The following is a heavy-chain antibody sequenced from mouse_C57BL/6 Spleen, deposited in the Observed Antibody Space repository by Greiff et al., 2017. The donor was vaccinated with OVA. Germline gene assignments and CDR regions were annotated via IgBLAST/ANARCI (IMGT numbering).Heavy chain of an antibody. D-gene: IGHD4-1*01. J-gene: IGHJ1*03. CDR2: ISSGSSTI. Sequence: VQLKESGGGLVKPGGSLKLSCAASGFTFSDYGMHWVRQAPEKGLEWVAYISSGSSTIYYADTVKGRFTISRDNAKNTLFMQMTSLRSEDTAMYYCATTGTGWYFDVWGTGTTVTVSS. CDR1: GFTFSDYG. V-gene: IGHV5-17*01. CDR3: ATTGTGWYFDV.